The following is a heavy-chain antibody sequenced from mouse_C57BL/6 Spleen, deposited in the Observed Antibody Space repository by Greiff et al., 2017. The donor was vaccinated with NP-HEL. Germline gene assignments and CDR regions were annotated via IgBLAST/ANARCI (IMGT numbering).Heavy chain of an antibody. J-gene: IGHJ2*01. CDR2: ISDGGSYT. D-gene: IGHD2-2*01. V-gene: IGHV5-4*03. CDR3: AREASGYDDSYYLDY. CDR1: GFTFSSYA. Sequence: EVKLMESGGGLVKPGGSLKLSCAASGFTFSSYAMSWVRQTPEKRLEWVATISDGGSYTYYPDNVKGRFTISRDNAKNNLYLQMSHLKSEDTAMYYDAREASGYDDSYYLDYWGQGTTLTDSS.